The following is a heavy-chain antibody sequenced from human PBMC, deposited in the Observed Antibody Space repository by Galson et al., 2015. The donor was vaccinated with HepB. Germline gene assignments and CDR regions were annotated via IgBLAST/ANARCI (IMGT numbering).Heavy chain of an antibody. J-gene: IGHJ4*02. D-gene: IGHD5-24*01. CDR1: GFTFSSYS. V-gene: IGHV3-21*01. CDR2: ISSSSSYI. CDR3: ARSKMATNENLYYFDY. Sequence: SLRLSCAASGFTFSSYSMNWVRQAPGKGLEWVSSISSSSSYIYYADSVKGRFTISRDNAKNSLYLQMNSLRAEDTAVYYCARSKMATNENLYYFDYWGQGTLVTVSS.